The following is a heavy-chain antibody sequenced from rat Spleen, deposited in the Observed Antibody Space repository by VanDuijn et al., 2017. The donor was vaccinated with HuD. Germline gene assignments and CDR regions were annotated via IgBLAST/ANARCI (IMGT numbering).Heavy chain of an antibody. J-gene: IGHJ2*01. D-gene: IGHD1-1*01. Sequence: EVQVLESGGGLVQPGNSLKLSCATSGFTFSTAWMYWYRQFPEKRLEWVARIKAKYNNYATDYTESVKGRFTISRDDSKSSIYLQMNNLKEEDTAIYYCASFTTVAEYWGQGVMVTVSS. CDR3: ASFTTVAEY. V-gene: IGHV6-6*01. CDR1: GFTFSTAW. CDR2: IKAKYNNYAT.